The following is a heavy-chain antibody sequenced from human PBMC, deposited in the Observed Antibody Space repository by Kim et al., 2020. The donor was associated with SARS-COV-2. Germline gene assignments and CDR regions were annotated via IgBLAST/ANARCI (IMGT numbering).Heavy chain of an antibody. D-gene: IGHD3-10*01. CDR3: ARGGRDYYGSGSYYFY. J-gene: IGHJ4*02. Sequence: SVKGRSTISRDNAKNSLYLQMNSLRAEDTAVYYCARGGRDYYGSGSYYFYWGQGTLVTVSS. V-gene: IGHV3-21*01.